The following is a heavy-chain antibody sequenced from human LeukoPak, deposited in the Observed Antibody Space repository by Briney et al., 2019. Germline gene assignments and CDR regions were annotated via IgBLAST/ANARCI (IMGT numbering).Heavy chain of an antibody. J-gene: IGHJ5*02. CDR1: GGSISSSSYY. Sequence: SETLSLTCTVSGGSISSSSYYWGWIRQPPGKGLEWIGSIYYSGSTYYNPSLKSRVTISVDTSKNQFSLKLSSVTAADTAVYYCARDGSGSYNVHWFDPWGQGTLVTVSS. CDR3: ARDGSGSYNVHWFDP. D-gene: IGHD3-10*01. V-gene: IGHV4-39*07. CDR2: IYYSGST.